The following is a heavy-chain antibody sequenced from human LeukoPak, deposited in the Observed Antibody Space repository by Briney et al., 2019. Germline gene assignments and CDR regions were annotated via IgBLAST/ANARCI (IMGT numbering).Heavy chain of an antibody. CDR2: ISWNSGSI. V-gene: IGHV3-9*03. J-gene: IGHJ4*02. D-gene: IGHD2-2*01. CDR1: GFTFSSYS. Sequence: GGSLRLSCAASGFTFSSYSMNWVRQAPGKGLEWVSGISWNSGSIGYADSVKGRFTISRDNAKNSLYLQMNSLRAEDMALYYCAKAGTYQLLAHFDYWGQGTLVTVSS. CDR3: AKAGTYQLLAHFDY.